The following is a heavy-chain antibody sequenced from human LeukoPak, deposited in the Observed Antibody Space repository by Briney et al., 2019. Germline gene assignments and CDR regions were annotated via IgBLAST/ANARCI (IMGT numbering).Heavy chain of an antibody. CDR1: GYTFTSYG. Sequence: ASVKVSCKASGYTFTSYGISWVRQAPGQGLEWMGWISAYNGNTNYAQKLQGRVTMTTGTSTSTAYMELRSLRSDDTAVYYCARVDYYDSSGYYSYYYYGMDVWGQGTTVTVSS. CDR3: ARVDYYDSSGYYSYYYYGMDV. CDR2: ISAYNGNT. J-gene: IGHJ6*02. D-gene: IGHD3-22*01. V-gene: IGHV1-18*01.